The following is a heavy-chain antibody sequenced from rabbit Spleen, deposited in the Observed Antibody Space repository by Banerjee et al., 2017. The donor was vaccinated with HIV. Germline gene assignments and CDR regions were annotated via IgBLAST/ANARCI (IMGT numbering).Heavy chain of an antibody. V-gene: IGHV1S45*01. J-gene: IGHJ6*01. CDR1: GFSFSSSYC. CDR2: ITTDSSGST. CDR3: ARDSGSSFSTHGMDL. D-gene: IGHD8-1*01. Sequence: QEQLEESGGGLVKPEGSLTLTCTASGFSFSSSYCICWVRQAPGKGLEWIACITTDSSGSTWYASWAKGRFTISKASSTTVTLQMTSLTAADTATYFCARDSGSSFSTHGMDLWGPGTLVTVS.